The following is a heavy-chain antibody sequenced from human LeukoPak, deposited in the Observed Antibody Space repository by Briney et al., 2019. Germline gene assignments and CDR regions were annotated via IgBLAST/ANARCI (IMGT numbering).Heavy chain of an antibody. CDR1: GGSFSGYY. CDR2: INHSGST. V-gene: IGHV4-34*01. J-gene: IGHJ2*01. D-gene: IGHD2-15*01. Sequence: KPSETLSLTCAVDGGSFSGYYWSWIRQPPGKGLEWIGEINHSGSTNYNPSLKSRVTISVDTSKNQFSLKLSSVTAADTAVYYCARAPPGCSGGSCYSPNSPDDYWYFELWGRGTLVTVSS. CDR3: ARAPPGCSGGSCYSPNSPDDYWYFEL.